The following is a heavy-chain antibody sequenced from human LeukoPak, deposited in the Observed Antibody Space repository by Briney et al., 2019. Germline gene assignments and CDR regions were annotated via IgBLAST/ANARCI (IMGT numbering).Heavy chain of an antibody. CDR3: ARAGTNYYGSGSYYYYYYMDV. V-gene: IGHV4-39*07. J-gene: IGHJ6*03. Sequence: PSETLSLTCTVSGGSISSSSYYWGWIRQPPGKGLEWIGEINHSGSTNYNPSLKSRVTISVDTSKNQFSLKLSSVTAADTAVYYCARAGTNYYGSGSYYYYYYMDVWGKGTTVTVSS. CDR1: GGSISSSSYY. CDR2: INHSGST. D-gene: IGHD3-10*01.